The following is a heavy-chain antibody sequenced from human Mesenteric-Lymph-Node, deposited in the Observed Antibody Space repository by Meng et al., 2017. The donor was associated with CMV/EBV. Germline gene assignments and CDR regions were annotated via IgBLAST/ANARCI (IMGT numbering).Heavy chain of an antibody. CDR2: ISSTSTYI. V-gene: IGHV3-21*01. CDR3: ARGSTYFDY. J-gene: IGHJ4*02. CDR1: GFTFSSYS. Sequence: GESLKISCAASGFTFSSYSMNWVRQAPGKGLEWVSCISSTSTYIYYADSVKGRFTISRDNAKNSLYLQMNSLRAEDTAVYYCARGSTYFDYWGQGTLVTVSS.